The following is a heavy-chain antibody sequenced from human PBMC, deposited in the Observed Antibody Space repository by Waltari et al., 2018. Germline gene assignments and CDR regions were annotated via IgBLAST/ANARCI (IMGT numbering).Heavy chain of an antibody. V-gene: IGHV4-59*08. J-gene: IGHJ3*02. CDR3: ARPHSSSSGGGFDI. CDR2: IYYLGST. D-gene: IGHD6-6*01. CDR1: GGSISSHY. Sequence: QVQLQESGPGLLKPSETLSLTCTVSGGSISSHYWSWIRQPPGKGLEWIGYIYYLGSTNYNPSLKSRVTISVDTSKNQFSLKLSSVTAADTAVYYCARPHSSSSGGGFDIWGQGTLVTVSS.